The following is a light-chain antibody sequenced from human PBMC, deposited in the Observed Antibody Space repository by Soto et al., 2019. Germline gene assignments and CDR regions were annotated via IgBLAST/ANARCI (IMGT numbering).Light chain of an antibody. V-gene: IGKV1-5*03. J-gene: IGKJ2*01. Sequence: DIQMTQSPSTLSASVGDRITITCRASQGIGSWLAWYQQKPGKATRLLIYKASTLESGVPPRFSGSGSGTEFTLTISSVQPDDSATYYCQQYNSYATFGQGTKLDIK. CDR2: KAS. CDR1: QGIGSW. CDR3: QQYNSYAT.